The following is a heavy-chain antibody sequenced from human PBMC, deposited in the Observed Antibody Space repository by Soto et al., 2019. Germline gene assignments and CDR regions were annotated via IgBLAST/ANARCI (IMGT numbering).Heavy chain of an antibody. J-gene: IGHJ4*02. Sequence: SETLSLTCTVSGGSISSYYWSWIRQPPGKGLEWIGYIYYSGSTNYNPSLKSRVTISVDTSKNQFSLKLSSVAAADTAVYYCARMGRITMVRGAHTFDYWGQGTLVTVSS. CDR3: ARMGRITMVRGAHTFDY. V-gene: IGHV4-59*01. D-gene: IGHD3-10*01. CDR1: GGSISSYY. CDR2: IYYSGST.